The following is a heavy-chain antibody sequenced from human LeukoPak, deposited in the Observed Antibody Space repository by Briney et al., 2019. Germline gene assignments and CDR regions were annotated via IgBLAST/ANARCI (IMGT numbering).Heavy chain of an antibody. V-gene: IGHV1-8*01. D-gene: IGHD3-10*01. CDR3: ARVPRRGDRFDP. J-gene: IGHJ5*02. CDR2: MNPNSGNT. Sequence: ASVKVSCKASGYTFTSYDINWVRQATGQGLEWMGWMNPNSGNTGFAQKFQGRVTMTRDTSISTAYMELSSLRSEDTAVYYCARVPRRGDRFDPWGQGTLVTASS. CDR1: GYTFTSYD.